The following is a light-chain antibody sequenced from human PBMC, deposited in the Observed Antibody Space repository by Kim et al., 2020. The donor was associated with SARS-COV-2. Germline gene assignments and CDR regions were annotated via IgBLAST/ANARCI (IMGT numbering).Light chain of an antibody. Sequence: DIQMTQSPSSVSASVGDRVTITCRASQAISSCLAWYQQKAGKAPKRLIYAASILQSGVPSRFSGSGSGTDFTLTIDSLQSEDFATYYCQQHNSYPFTFGGGTKVDIK. V-gene: IGKV1-12*01. CDR1: QAISSC. CDR2: AAS. CDR3: QQHNSYPFT. J-gene: IGKJ4*01.